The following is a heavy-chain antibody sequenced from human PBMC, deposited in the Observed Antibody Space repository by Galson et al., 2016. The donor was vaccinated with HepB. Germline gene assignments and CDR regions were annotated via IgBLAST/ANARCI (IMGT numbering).Heavy chain of an antibody. CDR3: ARLRDDGYNCIEPYYFDY. CDR1: GYSFTNYW. Sequence: QSGAEVKKPGESLKISCKGSGYSFTNYWIAWVRQMPGKGLEWMGSIYPGDSDTRYSPSLQGQATIPADKSISTASLQWSSLKASDTAMYFCARLRDDGYNCIEPYYFDYWGQVTLVTVSS. V-gene: IGHV5-51*01. J-gene: IGHJ4*02. CDR2: IYPGDSDT. D-gene: IGHD5-24*01.